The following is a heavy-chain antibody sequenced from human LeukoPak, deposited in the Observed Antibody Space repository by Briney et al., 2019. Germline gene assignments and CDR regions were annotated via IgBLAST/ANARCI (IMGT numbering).Heavy chain of an antibody. CDR2: INHSGST. CDR3: ARGPGLAPFDY. Sequence: SETLSLTCAVYGGSFSGYYWSWNRQPPGKGLEWIGEINHSGSTNYNPSLKSRVTISVDTSKNQFSLKLSSVTAADTAVYYCARGPGLAPFDYWGQGTLVTVSS. V-gene: IGHV4-34*01. CDR1: GGSFSGYY. D-gene: IGHD6-19*01. J-gene: IGHJ4*02.